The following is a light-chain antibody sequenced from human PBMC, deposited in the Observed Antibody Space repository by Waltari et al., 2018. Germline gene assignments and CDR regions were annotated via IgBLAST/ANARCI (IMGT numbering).Light chain of an antibody. CDR2: EVS. Sequence: QAALTQPRSVSGSPGQSVTISCTGTSSDIGGYHYVSWYQQHPGTAPKLMIYEVSKRPSGVSDRFSGSKSGNTASLTISGLQAEDEADYYCCSYAGSYTFGLFGGGTRLTVL. CDR1: SSDIGGYHY. CDR3: CSYAGSYTFGL. J-gene: IGLJ2*01. V-gene: IGLV2-11*01.